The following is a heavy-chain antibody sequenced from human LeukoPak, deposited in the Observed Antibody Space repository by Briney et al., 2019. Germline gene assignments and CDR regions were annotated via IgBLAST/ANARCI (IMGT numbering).Heavy chain of an antibody. V-gene: IGHV4-59*12. J-gene: IGHJ4*02. CDR2: IYYSGRT. CDR3: AREGNTGGLTPFDY. Sequence: SETLSLTCTVSGDSISTYYWSWIRQPPGKGLEWIGYIYYSGRTNYNPSLKSRVTISVDTSKTQFSLRLTSVTAADTAVYYWAREGNTGGLTPFDYWGQGTPVTGSS. CDR1: GDSISTYY. D-gene: IGHD7-27*01.